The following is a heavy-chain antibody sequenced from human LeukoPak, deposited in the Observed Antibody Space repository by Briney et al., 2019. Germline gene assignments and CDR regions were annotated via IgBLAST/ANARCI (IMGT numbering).Heavy chain of an antibody. J-gene: IGHJ4*02. CDR2: IYYDGST. Sequence: PSETLSLTCTVSGASISSYYWSWIRQPPGKGLEWIAFIYYDGSTNYNPSLKSRVTILVDTSKNQFSLRLSSVTAADTAVYYCATGGASSLPFDYWGQGTLVTVSS. CDR1: GASISSYY. CDR3: ATGGASSLPFDY. V-gene: IGHV4-59*01. D-gene: IGHD6-6*01.